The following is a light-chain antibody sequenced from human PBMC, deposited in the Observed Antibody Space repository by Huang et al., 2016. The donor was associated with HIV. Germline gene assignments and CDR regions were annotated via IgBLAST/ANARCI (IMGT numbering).Light chain of an antibody. J-gene: IGKJ4*01. CDR1: QSVSSN. CDR2: GAS. Sequence: EIVMTQSPATLSVSPGERATLSCRASQSVSSNLAWYQQKFGQAPRLLIYGASTRATGMPARFSGSGSGTEFTLTISSLQSEDFAVYYCQQYNNWPPLTFGGGTKVEIK. V-gene: IGKV3-15*01. CDR3: QQYNNWPPLT.